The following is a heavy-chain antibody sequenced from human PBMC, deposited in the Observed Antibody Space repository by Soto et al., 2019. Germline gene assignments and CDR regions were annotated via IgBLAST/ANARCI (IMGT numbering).Heavy chain of an antibody. D-gene: IGHD3-9*01. Sequence: PSVTLSPISTVCGPSITSARLYCGRLRERRGKGLDWIGSIYDSGRTYYNPSLKSRVTISVDTSKNQFSLKLSSVTAADTAVYYCARGCWKYDILTGNYGAAVDYWGQGTLVTVSS. V-gene: IGHV4-39*01. CDR2: IYDSGRT. CDR1: GPSITSARLY. J-gene: IGHJ4*02. CDR3: ARGCWKYDILTGNYGAAVDY.